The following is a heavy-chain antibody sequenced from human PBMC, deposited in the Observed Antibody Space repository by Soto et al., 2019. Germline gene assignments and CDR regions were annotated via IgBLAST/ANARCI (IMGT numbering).Heavy chain of an antibody. J-gene: IGHJ6*03. V-gene: IGHV3-21*06. CDR2: ISGSSRYI. CDR3: ARDGLLSFGEVLKVHYIDV. Sequence: GESLKISCAASGFTFSSYAMSWVRQAPGKGLEWVSSISGSSRYIYYADLVKGRFTISRDNSKNSLYLQMDSLRAEDTAVYYCARDGLLSFGEVLKVHYIDVWGKGTTVTVSS. D-gene: IGHD3-10*01. CDR1: GFTFSSYA.